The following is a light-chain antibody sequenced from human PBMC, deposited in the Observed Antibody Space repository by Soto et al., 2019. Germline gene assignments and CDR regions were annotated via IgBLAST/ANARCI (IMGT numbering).Light chain of an antibody. Sequence: EIVLTQSPGTLSLSPGERATLSCRASQSVSISYLAWYQQKPGQAPRLLIYGASSRATGIPDRFSGSGSGTDFTLTISRLEPEEFAVYYCQQYGGSPPTFGGGTKVEIK. V-gene: IGKV3-20*01. CDR3: QQYGGSPPT. J-gene: IGKJ4*01. CDR1: QSVSISY. CDR2: GAS.